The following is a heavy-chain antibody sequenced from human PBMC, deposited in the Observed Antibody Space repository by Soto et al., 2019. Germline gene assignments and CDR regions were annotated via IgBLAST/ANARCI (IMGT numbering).Heavy chain of an antibody. V-gene: IGHV1-3*01. J-gene: IGHJ6*02. CDR3: ARHNGPLYVGYYYDMDV. CDR2: INAGNGNT. D-gene: IGHD3-16*01. Sequence: ASVKVSCKASGYTFTSYAMHWVRQAPGQRLEWMGWINAGNGNTKYSQKFQGRVTITRDTSASTAYMELSSVTAADTAVYYCARHNGPLYVGYYYDMDVWGQGTTVTVSS. CDR1: GYTFTSYA.